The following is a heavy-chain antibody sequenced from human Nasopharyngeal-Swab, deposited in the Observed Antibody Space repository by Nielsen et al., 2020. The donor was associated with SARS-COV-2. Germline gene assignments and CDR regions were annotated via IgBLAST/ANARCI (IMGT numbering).Heavy chain of an antibody. Sequence: ASVKVSCKASGYTFTGYYMHWVRQAPGQGLEWMGWINPSSGGTNYAQKFQGRVTMTRDTSISTAYMELSRLRSDDTAVYYCASSYSSSWYDSYYYYYGMDVWGQGTTVTVSS. CDR1: GYTFTGYY. CDR2: INPSSGGT. V-gene: IGHV1-2*02. J-gene: IGHJ6*02. D-gene: IGHD6-13*01. CDR3: ASSYSSSWYDSYYYYYGMDV.